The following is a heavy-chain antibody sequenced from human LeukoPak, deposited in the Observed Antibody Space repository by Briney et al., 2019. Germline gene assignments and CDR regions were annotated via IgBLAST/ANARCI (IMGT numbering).Heavy chain of an antibody. J-gene: IGHJ4*02. Sequence: GRSLRLSCAASGFTFSSYAMHWVRQAPGKGLEWVAVIPYDGSYQYYADSVKGRVTISRDNFKNTLYLQMNSLRADGTAVYYCAKDHADIVVLPGAHIDYWGQGTLVTVSS. D-gene: IGHD2-2*01. V-gene: IGHV3-30*04. CDR2: IPYDGSYQ. CDR1: GFTFSSYA. CDR3: AKDHADIVVLPGAHIDY.